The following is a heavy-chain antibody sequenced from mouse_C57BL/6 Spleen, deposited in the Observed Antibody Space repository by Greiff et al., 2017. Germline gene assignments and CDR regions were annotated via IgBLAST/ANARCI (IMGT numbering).Heavy chain of an antibody. J-gene: IGHJ3*01. CDR1: GYSITSGYY. D-gene: IGHD1-1*01. V-gene: IGHV3-6*01. CDR3: AREDLIYYYGSSPGPY. Sequence: ESGPGLVKPSQSLSLTCSVTGYSITSGYYWNWIRQFPGNKLEWMGYISYDGSNNYNPSLKNRISITRDTSKNQFFLKLNSVTTEDTATYYCAREDLIYYYGSSPGPYWGQGTLVTVSA. CDR2: ISYDGSN.